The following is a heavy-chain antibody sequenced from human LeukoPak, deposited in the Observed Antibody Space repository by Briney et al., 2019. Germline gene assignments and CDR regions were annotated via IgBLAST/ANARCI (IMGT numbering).Heavy chain of an antibody. CDR1: GGSISSGDYY. Sequence: SETLSLTCTVSGGSISSGDYYWSWIRQPPVKGLEWIGYIYYRGSTNYNPSLKSRVTISVDTSKNQFSLKLSSVTAADTAVYYCARLSGYSSGHYYSDYWGQGTLVTVSS. J-gene: IGHJ4*02. CDR3: ARLSGYSSGHYYSDY. D-gene: IGHD3-22*01. V-gene: IGHV4-61*08. CDR2: IYYRGST.